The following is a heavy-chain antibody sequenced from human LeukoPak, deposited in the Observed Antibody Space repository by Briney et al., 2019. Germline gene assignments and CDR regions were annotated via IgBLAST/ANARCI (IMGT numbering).Heavy chain of an antibody. Sequence: GGSMRLSCAGSGFTFSNAWMSWVRQAPGKGLEWGGRMKRKTDGETTDYAAYANGRFTISRDDSKNTLYLQMNSLKTEDTAVYYCSTTGITGTEINYWGQGTLVTVSS. CDR2: MKRKTDGETT. CDR3: STTGITGTEINY. J-gene: IGHJ4*02. CDR1: GFTFSNAW. D-gene: IGHD1/OR15-1a*01. V-gene: IGHV3-15*01.